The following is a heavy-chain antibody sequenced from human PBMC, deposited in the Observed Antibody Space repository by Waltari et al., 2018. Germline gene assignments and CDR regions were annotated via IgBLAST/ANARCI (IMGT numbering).Heavy chain of an antibody. CDR3: ARQSAYYMDV. CDR1: GGSISSSSYY. J-gene: IGHJ6*03. V-gene: IGHV4-39*01. Sequence: QLQLQESGPGLVKPSETLSLTCTVSGGSISSSSYYWGWIRQPPGKGLGWIGSIYYSGSTYYNPSLKSRVTISVDTSKNQCSLKLSSVTAADTAVYYCARQSAYYMDVWGKGTTVTVSS. CDR2: IYYSGST.